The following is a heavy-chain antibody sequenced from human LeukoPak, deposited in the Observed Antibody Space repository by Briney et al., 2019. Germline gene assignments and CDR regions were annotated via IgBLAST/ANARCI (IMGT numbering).Heavy chain of an antibody. Sequence: GRSLRLSCAASGFTFSSYGMHWVRQAPGKGLEWVAVISYDGSNKYYADSVNGRFTISRDNSKNTLSLQMNSLRAADTAVYYCAKGGLRDGYSYASWGQGTLTTVSS. D-gene: IGHD5-24*01. J-gene: IGHJ5*02. CDR1: GFTFSSYG. CDR2: ISYDGSNK. CDR3: AKGGLRDGYSYAS. V-gene: IGHV3-30*18.